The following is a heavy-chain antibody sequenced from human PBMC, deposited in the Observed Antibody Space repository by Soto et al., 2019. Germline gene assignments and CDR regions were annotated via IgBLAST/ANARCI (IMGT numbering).Heavy chain of an antibody. CDR3: ARDTTFLLIAVAGPY. D-gene: IGHD6-19*01. Sequence: GGSLRLSCAASGFTFSSYAMHWVRQAPGKGLEWVAVISYDGSNKYYADSVKGRFTISRDNSKNTLYLQMNSLRAEDTAVYYCARDTTFLLIAVAGPYWGQGTLVTVSS. V-gene: IGHV3-30-3*01. J-gene: IGHJ4*02. CDR2: ISYDGSNK. CDR1: GFTFSSYA.